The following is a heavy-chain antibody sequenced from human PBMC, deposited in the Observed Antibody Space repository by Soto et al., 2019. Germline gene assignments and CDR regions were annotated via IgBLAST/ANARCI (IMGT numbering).Heavy chain of an antibody. D-gene: IGHD3-10*01. CDR3: AKVNGFGALLYRNPIDY. J-gene: IGHJ4*02. CDR2: ISYDGSNK. V-gene: IGHV3-30*18. CDR1: GFTFSSYG. Sequence: GGSLRLSCAASGFTFSSYGMHWVRQAPGKGLEWVAIISYDGSNKFYADSVKGRFTISRDNSKNTLYLQMNSLRAEDTAVYYCAKVNGFGALLYRNPIDYWGQGTLVTVSS.